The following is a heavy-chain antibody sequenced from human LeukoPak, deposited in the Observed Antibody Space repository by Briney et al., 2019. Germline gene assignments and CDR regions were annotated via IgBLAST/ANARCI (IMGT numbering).Heavy chain of an antibody. CDR3: ARDLRGTNPVGWFDP. Sequence: KASETLSLTCTVSGGSISSGSYYWSWIRQPAGKGLEWIGRIYTSGSTNYNPSLKSRVTISVDTSKNQFSLKLSSVTAADTAVYYCARDLRGTNPVGWFDPWGQGTLVTVSS. D-gene: IGHD1-7*01. CDR1: GGSISSGSYY. J-gene: IGHJ5*02. V-gene: IGHV4-61*02. CDR2: IYTSGST.